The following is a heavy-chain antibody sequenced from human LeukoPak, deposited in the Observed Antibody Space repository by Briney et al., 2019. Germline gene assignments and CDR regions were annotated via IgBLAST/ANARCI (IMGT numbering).Heavy chain of an antibody. CDR1: GLTFRNYN. CDR3: TTSRGSRYGHRALELPPTPVD. Sequence: PGGSLRLSCAASGLTFRNYNMNWVRQAPGKGLEWVSHISSDINIIYYADSVKGRFTISRDNAKNSLYLQMNSLRDEDTAVYYCTTSRGSRYGHRALELPPTPVDWGQGTLVTVSS. D-gene: IGHD5-18*01. CDR2: ISSDINII. J-gene: IGHJ4*02. V-gene: IGHV3-48*02.